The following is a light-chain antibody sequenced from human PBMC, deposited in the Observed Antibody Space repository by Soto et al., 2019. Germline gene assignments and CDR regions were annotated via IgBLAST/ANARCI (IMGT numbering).Light chain of an antibody. CDR2: WAS. J-gene: IGKJ2*01. V-gene: IGKV4-1*01. CDR1: QSVFHSANNMNY. CDR3: QQFYNTPPYT. Sequence: DTVMTQSPDSLAVSLGERATINCKSSQSVFHSANNMNYLAWYQQKPGQSPKLLISWASIRDSGVPDRFSGSGSGPDFTLTISSLHAEDAAVYYCQQFYNTPPYTFGQGTSLEIK.